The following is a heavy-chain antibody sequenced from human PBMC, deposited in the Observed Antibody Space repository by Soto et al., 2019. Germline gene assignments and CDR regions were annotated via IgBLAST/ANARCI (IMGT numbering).Heavy chain of an antibody. D-gene: IGHD2-2*01. J-gene: IGHJ2*01. Sequence: GGSLRLSCAASGFTLSSYEMNWVRQAPGKGLEWVSYISSSGSTIYYADSVKGRFTISRDNAKNSLYLQMNSLRAEDTAVYYCARVGYVPAAPGSWYFDLWGRGTLVTISS. CDR1: GFTLSSYE. CDR2: ISSSGSTI. V-gene: IGHV3-48*03. CDR3: ARVGYVPAAPGSWYFDL.